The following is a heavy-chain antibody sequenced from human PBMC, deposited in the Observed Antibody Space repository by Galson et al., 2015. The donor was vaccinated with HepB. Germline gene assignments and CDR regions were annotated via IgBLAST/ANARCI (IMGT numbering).Heavy chain of an antibody. CDR3: ARGPEMATHSGTDDY. CDR2: ISSSSSYI. D-gene: IGHD5-24*01. Sequence: SLRLSCAASGFTFSSYSMNWVRQAPGKGLEWVSSISSSSSYIYYADSVKGRFTISRDNAKNSLYLQMNSLRAEDTAVYYCARGPEMATHSGTDDYWGQGTLVTVSS. V-gene: IGHV3-21*01. CDR1: GFTFSSYS. J-gene: IGHJ4*02.